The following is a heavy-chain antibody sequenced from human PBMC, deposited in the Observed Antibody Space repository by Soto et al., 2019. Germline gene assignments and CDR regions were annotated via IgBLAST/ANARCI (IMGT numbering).Heavy chain of an antibody. CDR2: IWYDGSNK. CDR1: GFTFSSYG. CDR3: ARAGEAVAAIGWFDP. J-gene: IGHJ5*02. V-gene: IGHV3-33*01. D-gene: IGHD6-19*01. Sequence: QVQLVESGGGVVQPGRSLRLSCAASGFTFSSYGMHWVRQAPGKGLEWVAVIWYDGSNKYYADSVKGRFTISRDNSKNTLYLQINSLRAEDTAVYYCARAGEAVAAIGWFDPWGQGTLVTVSS.